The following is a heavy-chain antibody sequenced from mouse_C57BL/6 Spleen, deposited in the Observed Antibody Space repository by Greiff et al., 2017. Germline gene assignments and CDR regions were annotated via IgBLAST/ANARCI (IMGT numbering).Heavy chain of an antibody. V-gene: IGHV2-2*01. CDR1: GFSLTSYG. Sequence: VKLQESGPGLVQPSQSLYISCTVSGFSLTSYGVHWVRQSPGKGLEWLGVIWSGGSTDYNAAFISRLSISKDNSKSQVFFKMNSLQADDTAIYYFARNWIYDYDGYYFDYWGQGTTLTVSS. D-gene: IGHD2-4*01. CDR2: IWSGGST. J-gene: IGHJ2*01. CDR3: ARNWIYDYDGYYFDY.